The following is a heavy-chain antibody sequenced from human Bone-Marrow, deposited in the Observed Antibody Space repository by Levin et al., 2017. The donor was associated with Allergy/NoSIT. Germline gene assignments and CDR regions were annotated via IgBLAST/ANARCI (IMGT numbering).Heavy chain of an antibody. V-gene: IGHV4-39*01. CDR3: ARLPRAARPLDY. CDR1: GGSISSSSYY. D-gene: IGHD6-6*01. J-gene: IGHJ4*02. CDR2: IYYSGST. Sequence: PSETLSLTCTVSGGSISSSSYYWGWIRQPPGKGLEWIGSIYYSGSTYYNPSLKSRVTISVDTSKNQFSLKLSSVTAADTAVYYCARLPRAARPLDYWGQGTLVTVSS.